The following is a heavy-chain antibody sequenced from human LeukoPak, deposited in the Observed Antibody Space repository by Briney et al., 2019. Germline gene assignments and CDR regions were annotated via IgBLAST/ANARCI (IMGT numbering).Heavy chain of an antibody. CDR2: INHSGST. Sequence: SETLSLPCAVYGGSFSGYYWSWIRQPPGKGLEWIGEINHSGSTNYNPSLKSRVTISVDTSKNQFSLKLSSVTAADTAVYYCARGSRYCSGTSCSKNWFDPWGQGTLVAVSS. J-gene: IGHJ5*02. CDR3: ARGSRYCSGTSCSKNWFDP. V-gene: IGHV4-34*01. CDR1: GGSFSGYY. D-gene: IGHD2-2*01.